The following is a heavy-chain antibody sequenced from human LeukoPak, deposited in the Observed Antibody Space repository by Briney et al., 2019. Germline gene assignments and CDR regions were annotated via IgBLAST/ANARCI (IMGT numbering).Heavy chain of an antibody. V-gene: IGHV3-7*01. CDR3: VRGGDSGSYFRSGFFDY. CDR1: GFTLGNYW. D-gene: IGHD3-10*01. CDR2: IKKDGTDK. J-gene: IGHJ4*02. Sequence: GGSLRLSCAASGFTLGNYWMSWVRQAPGKGLEWVANIKKDGTDKNYMNSVKGRFTISRDNAKNSLYLQMNSLRAEDTAVYYCVRGGDSGSYFRSGFFDYWGQGSLVTVSS.